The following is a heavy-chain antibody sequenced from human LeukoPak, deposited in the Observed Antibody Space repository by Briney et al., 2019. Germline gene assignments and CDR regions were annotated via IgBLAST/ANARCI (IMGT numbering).Heavy chain of an antibody. J-gene: IGHJ6*02. D-gene: IGHD3-3*01. CDR1: GDSISSRNW. Sequence: SETLSLTCAVSGDSISSRNWWNWVRQPPGKGLEWIGEIYHSGSTNYNPSLKSRVTISVDKSKNQFSLKLSSVTAADTAVYYCARSGITIFGVVIMWNYYYGMDVWGQGTTVTVSS. V-gene: IGHV4-4*02. CDR3: ARSGITIFGVVIMWNYYYGMDV. CDR2: IYHSGST.